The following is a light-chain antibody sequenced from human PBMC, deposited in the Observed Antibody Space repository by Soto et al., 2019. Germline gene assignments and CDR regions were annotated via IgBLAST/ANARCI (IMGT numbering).Light chain of an antibody. V-gene: IGKV1-39*01. Sequence: DIPLTPAPSSLCASLGERVPITCQASQNINNDLNWYQQKPGRAPKLLIYAASSLQSGVPSRFSGSGSATDFTLTISRLEPEDFAVYFCQQSGSSPLTFGGGTKVDIK. CDR2: AAS. CDR1: QNINND. CDR3: QQSGSSPLT. J-gene: IGKJ4*01.